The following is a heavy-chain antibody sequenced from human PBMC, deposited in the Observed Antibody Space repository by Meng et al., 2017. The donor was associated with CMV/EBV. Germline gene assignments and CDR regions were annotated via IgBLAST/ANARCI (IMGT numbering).Heavy chain of an antibody. D-gene: IGHD2-8*02. CDR3: ARSPGFWSLDY. J-gene: IGHJ4*02. CDR1: GDSISRNLW. Sequence: CAVTGDSISRNLWWSWVRQPPGKGLEWIGEISYSGDTKYNPSLQSRATISSDTTNNRFSLRLNSVTAADTGVYFCARSPGFWSLDYWGRGTLVTVSS. V-gene: IGHV4-4*01. CDR2: ISYSGDT.